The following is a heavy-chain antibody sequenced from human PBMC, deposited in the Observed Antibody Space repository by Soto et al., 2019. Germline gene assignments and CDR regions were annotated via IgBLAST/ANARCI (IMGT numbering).Heavy chain of an antibody. CDR1: GGTFSTYG. CDR3: ARVGTYDSESSGYSDAFDI. V-gene: IGHV1-69*01. CDR2: IVPIFATA. D-gene: IGHD3-22*01. Sequence: QVQLVQSGAEVKKPGSSVKVSCKASGGTFSTYGISWVRQAPGQGLEWMGGIVPIFATANYAQKFQGRVTITADESTSTAYMELSSLRSEDTAVYYCARVGTYDSESSGYSDAFDIWGQGTMVTVSS. J-gene: IGHJ3*02.